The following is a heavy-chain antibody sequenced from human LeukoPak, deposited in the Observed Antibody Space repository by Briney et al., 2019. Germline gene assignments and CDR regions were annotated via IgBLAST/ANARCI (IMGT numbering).Heavy chain of an antibody. Sequence: KPSETLSLTCAVYGGSFSGYYWSWIRQPPGKGLELIGEINHSGSTNYNPSLKSRVTISVDTSKNQFSLKLSSVTAADTAVYYCARGTYYYDSSGYYYVVYFDYWGQGTLVTVSS. CDR2: INHSGST. CDR1: GGSFSGYY. D-gene: IGHD3-22*01. CDR3: ARGTYYYDSSGYYYVVYFDY. V-gene: IGHV4-34*01. J-gene: IGHJ4*02.